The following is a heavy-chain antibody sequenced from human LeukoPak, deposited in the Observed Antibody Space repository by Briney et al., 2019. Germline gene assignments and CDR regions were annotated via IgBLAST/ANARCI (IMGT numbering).Heavy chain of an antibody. CDR3: ASPASEPASSGWYYFDH. CDR2: INPSIGST. V-gene: IGHV1-46*01. Sequence: GASVRVSCKASGYTFTSYYMRWVRQAPGQGLEWIGIINPSIGSTTYAQKFQGRVTMTRDTSTSTVYMDLSSLSSEDTAVYYCASPASEPASSGWYYFDHWGQGTLVTVSS. D-gene: IGHD6-19*01. CDR1: GYTFTSYY. J-gene: IGHJ4*02.